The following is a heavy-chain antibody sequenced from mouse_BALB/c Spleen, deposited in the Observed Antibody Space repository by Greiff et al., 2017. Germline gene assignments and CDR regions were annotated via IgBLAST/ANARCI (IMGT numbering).Heavy chain of an antibody. D-gene: IGHD2-1*01. Sequence: VQLQESGAELARPGASVKLSCKASGYTFTSYWMHWVKQRPGQGLEWIGEINPSNGRTNYNEKFKSKATLTVDKSSSTAYMQLSSLTSEDSAVYYCARYGGNSYYFDYWGQGTTLTVSS. CDR2: INPSNGRT. CDR1: GYTFTSYW. V-gene: IGHV1S81*02. J-gene: IGHJ2*01. CDR3: ARYGGNSYYFDY.